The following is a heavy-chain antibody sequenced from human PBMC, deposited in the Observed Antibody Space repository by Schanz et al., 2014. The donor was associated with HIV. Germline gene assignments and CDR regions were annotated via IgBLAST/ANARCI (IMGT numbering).Heavy chain of an antibody. CDR3: VGHGSSSS. CDR2: IRGGAGGT. Sequence: EVQLVESGGGLVQPGRSLRLSCAASGFTFSNDWMHWVRQAPGKGLVWVSDIRGGAGGTYYADSVKGRFTISRDNSKSTLYLQMNRLRAEDTAVYYCVGHGSSSSWGLGTLVTVSS. D-gene: IGHD6-6*01. J-gene: IGHJ5*02. CDR1: GFTFSNDW. V-gene: IGHV3-23*04.